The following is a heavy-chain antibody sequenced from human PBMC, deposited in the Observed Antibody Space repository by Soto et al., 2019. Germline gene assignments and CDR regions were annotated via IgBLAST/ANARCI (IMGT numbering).Heavy chain of an antibody. D-gene: IGHD3-16*01. J-gene: IGHJ4*02. Sequence: EVQLVESGGGLIQPGGSLRLSCAASGLTVSSNYMSWVRQAPGKGLEWVAIIFRDGKTYHADSVKGRFTVSRDSTKNTLDLQMNTLRAEDTGVYYCAKGDFDSWGQGTLVTVSS. CDR1: GLTVSSNY. CDR3: AKGDFDS. V-gene: IGHV3-53*01. CDR2: IFRDGKT.